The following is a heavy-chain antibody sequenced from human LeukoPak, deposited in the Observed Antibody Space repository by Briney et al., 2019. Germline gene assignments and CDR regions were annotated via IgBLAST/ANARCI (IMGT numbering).Heavy chain of an antibody. CDR1: GFTFDDYG. J-gene: IGHJ6*03. Sequence: GGSLRLSCAASGFTFDDYGMSWVRQVPGKGLEWVSGINWNGSGAGYADSVKGRFTISRDNAKNSLCLQMNSLKAEDTALFYCARYLRKLYGRGGDYYFYMDVWGKGTTVTVSS. CDR2: INWNGSGA. D-gene: IGHD4-17*01. CDR3: ARYLRKLYGRGGDYYFYMDV. V-gene: IGHV3-20*04.